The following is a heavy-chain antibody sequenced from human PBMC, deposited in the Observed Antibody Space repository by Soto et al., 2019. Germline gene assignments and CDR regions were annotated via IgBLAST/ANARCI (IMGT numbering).Heavy chain of an antibody. J-gene: IGHJ5*02. Sequence: EVQLVQSGAEVKKPGESLKISCKGSGYSFTSYWIGWVRQMPGKGLEWMGIIYPGDSDTRYSPSFQGQVTISADKSISTGYLQWSSLKASDTAMYYCARIAKGGMIVQSWFDPWGQGTLVTVSS. CDR3: ARIAKGGMIVQSWFDP. CDR1: GYSFTSYW. V-gene: IGHV5-51*03. D-gene: IGHD3-22*01. CDR2: IYPGDSDT.